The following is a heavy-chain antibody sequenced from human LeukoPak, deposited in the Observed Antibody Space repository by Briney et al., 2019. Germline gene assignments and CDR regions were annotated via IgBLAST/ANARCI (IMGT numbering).Heavy chain of an antibody. CDR2: ISYDGSNK. V-gene: IGHV3-30*18. CDR3: AKGARYNWNDYYYGMDV. CDR1: GFTYSSYG. J-gene: IGHJ6*02. D-gene: IGHD1-20*01. Sequence: GSLRLSCAASGFTYSSYGMHWVRQAPGKGLEWVAVISYDGSNKYYADSVKGRFTISRDNSKNTLYLQMNSLRAEDTAVYYCAKGARYNWNDYYYGMDVWGQGTTVTVSS.